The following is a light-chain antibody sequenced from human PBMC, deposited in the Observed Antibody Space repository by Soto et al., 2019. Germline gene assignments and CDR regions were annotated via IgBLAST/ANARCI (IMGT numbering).Light chain of an antibody. J-gene: IGLJ1*01. CDR1: GKDVGGYTF. Sequence: SVLTQPAPRLGAPGQSVSLPRPGNGKDVGGYTFVSWYQQHPDKVPKLVIFDVNRRPSGVSDRFSGSKSVNAASLTISGLQAEDEADYYCCSYTATTTYVFGTGTKVTVL. V-gene: IGLV2-14*03. CDR2: DVN. CDR3: CSYTATTTYV.